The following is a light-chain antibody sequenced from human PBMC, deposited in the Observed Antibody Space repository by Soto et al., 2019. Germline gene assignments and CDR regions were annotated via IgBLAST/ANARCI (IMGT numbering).Light chain of an antibody. CDR2: DVT. J-gene: IGLJ6*01. V-gene: IGLV2-14*03. CDR1: SSDVGGYDY. CDR3: ASHTSSDTRV. Sequence: QSVLTQPASVSGSPGQSITISCTGTSSDVGGYDYVSWYQQHPGEAPKLMIFDVTDRPSGVSNRFSGSKSGNTASLTISGLQPEDEADYYCASHTSSDTRVFGTGTQLTVL.